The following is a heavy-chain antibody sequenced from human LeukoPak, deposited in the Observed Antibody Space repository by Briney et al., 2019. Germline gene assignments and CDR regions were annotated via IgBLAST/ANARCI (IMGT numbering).Heavy chain of an antibody. J-gene: IGHJ4*02. V-gene: IGHV4-4*07. CDR1: GGSISSSY. D-gene: IGHD3-22*01. Sequence: SETLSLTCTVSGGSISSSYWSWIRQPAGKGLEWIGRIYTSGSTNYNSSLKSRVTISVDTSKNQFSLKLSSVTAADTAVYYCASFLAGYYYDSSGFLGIGIDYWGQGTLVTVSS. CDR2: IYTSGST. CDR3: ASFLAGYYYDSSGFLGIGIDY.